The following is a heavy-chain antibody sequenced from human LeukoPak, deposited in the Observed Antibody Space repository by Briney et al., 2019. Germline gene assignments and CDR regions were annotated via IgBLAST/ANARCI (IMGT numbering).Heavy chain of an antibody. D-gene: IGHD1-20*01. CDR2: IYYSGST. J-gene: IGHJ4*02. Sequence: PSETLSLTCTVSGGSISTYYWSWIRQPPGKGLEWIGYIYYSGSTNYNPSLKSRITISVDTSRNQFSLSLSSVTAADTAVYYCARWDNWNYFFHYWGQGTLVTVSS. CDR3: ARWDNWNYFFHY. CDR1: GGSISTYY. V-gene: IGHV4-59*01.